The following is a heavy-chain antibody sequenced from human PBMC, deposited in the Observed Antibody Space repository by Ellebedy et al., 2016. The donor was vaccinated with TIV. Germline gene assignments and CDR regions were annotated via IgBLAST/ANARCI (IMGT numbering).Heavy chain of an antibody. V-gene: IGHV3-15*01. CDR3: TRAHCGIDCPKYNWFDP. D-gene: IGHD2-15*01. CDR2: IKSESDGGTT. CDR1: GFTFKDAW. Sequence: PGGSLRLSCIASGFTFKDAWMSWVRQAPGKGLEWVGRIKSESDGGTTDYHEHVEGRFSMSRDDSKNTVYLEMSSLKTEDTGVYYCTRAHCGIDCPKYNWFDPWGQGNLVIVSS. J-gene: IGHJ5*02.